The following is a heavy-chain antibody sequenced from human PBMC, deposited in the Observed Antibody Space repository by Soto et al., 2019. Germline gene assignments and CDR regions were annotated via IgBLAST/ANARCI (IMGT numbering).Heavy chain of an antibody. Sequence: GASVKVSXKASGGTFSSYAISWVRQAPGQGLEWMGGIIPIFGTANYAQKFQGRVTITADESTSTAYMELSSLRSEDTAVYYCARGVGPGYSSGWYLSYYFDYWGQGTLVTVSS. CDR2: IIPIFGTA. D-gene: IGHD6-19*01. J-gene: IGHJ4*02. CDR3: ARGVGPGYSSGWYLSYYFDY. V-gene: IGHV1-69*13. CDR1: GGTFSSYA.